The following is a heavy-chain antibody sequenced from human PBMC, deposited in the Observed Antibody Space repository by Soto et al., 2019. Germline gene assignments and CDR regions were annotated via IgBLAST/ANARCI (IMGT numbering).Heavy chain of an antibody. J-gene: IGHJ4*02. CDR3: VKDRVGGNFYTPLAF. D-gene: IGHD3-16*01. CDR2: ITYDGSFQ. Sequence: PGGSLRLSCQASGFNFDNYGMHWVRQAPGKGLEWVAVITYDGSFQYYADSVKGRFTISRDNSKNTLSLHLNTLKPEDTAVYHCVKDRVGGNFYTPLAFWGQGTLVTVSS. V-gene: IGHV3-30*18. CDR1: GFNFDNYG.